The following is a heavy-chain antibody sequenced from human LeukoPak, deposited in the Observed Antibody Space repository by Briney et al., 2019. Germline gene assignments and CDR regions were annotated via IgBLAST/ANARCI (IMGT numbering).Heavy chain of an antibody. CDR1: GFTFSSYA. CDR2: ISYDGSNK. CDR3: ARDLGFYYYYMDV. Sequence: PGGSLRLSCAASGFTFSSYAMHWVRQAPGKGLEGVAVISYDGSNKYYADSVKGRFTISRDNSKNTLYLQMNSLRAEDTAVYYCARDLGFYYYYMDVWGKGTTVTVSS. J-gene: IGHJ6*03. V-gene: IGHV3-30*04.